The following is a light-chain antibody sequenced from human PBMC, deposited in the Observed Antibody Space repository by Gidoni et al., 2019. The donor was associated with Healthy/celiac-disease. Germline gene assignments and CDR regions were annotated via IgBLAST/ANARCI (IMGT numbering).Light chain of an antibody. J-gene: IGKJ3*01. CDR2: GAS. CDR1: QSVTSSQ. Sequence: EILLTQSPGTLSLSPGERATLSCRASQSVTSSQLAGYQQKPGQSPRCLIYGASARAPDTQDRCSGSGSGRDFTLTISRLEPEDFGVYYCHQYGSSPFTFGPGTKLDIK. V-gene: IGKV3-20*01. CDR3: HQYGSSPFT.